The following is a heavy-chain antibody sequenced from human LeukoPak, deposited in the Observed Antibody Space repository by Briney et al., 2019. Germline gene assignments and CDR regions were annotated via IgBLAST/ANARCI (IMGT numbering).Heavy chain of an antibody. D-gene: IGHD3-22*01. CDR1: GGSITSGAYY. CDR2: INYSGST. CDR3: ARNRRSYDSSGYQNYFAY. Sequence: SETLSLTCTVSGGSITSGAYYWGWIRQPSGKGLEWIGSINYSGSTYSNPSLKSRVTISVDTSKNQFSLKLISVTAADTAVYYCARNRRSYDSSGYQNYFAYWGQGTLVIVSS. V-gene: IGHV4-39*01. J-gene: IGHJ4*02.